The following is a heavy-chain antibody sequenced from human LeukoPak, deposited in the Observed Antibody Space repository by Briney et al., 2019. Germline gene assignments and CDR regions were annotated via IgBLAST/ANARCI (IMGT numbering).Heavy chain of an antibody. V-gene: IGHV3-49*03. Sequence: PGRSLRLSCTASGFRFGDYSMSWFRQAPGKGLEGVGFISSKAYGGTTEYAASVKGRLTISRDDSKSIAYLQMNSLKTQDTAVQYCTREGKYGYVWGSYRYNDYWGQGTLVTVSS. CDR2: ISSKAYGGTT. J-gene: IGHJ4*02. D-gene: IGHD3-16*02. CDR3: TREGKYGYVWGSYRYNDY. CDR1: GFRFGDYS.